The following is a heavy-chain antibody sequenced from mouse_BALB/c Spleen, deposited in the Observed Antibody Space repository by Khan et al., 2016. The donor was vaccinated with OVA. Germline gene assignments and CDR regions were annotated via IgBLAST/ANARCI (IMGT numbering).Heavy chain of an antibody. CDR1: GYTFTDYV. CDR3: ARFHGGY. V-gene: IGHV9-3-1*01. Sequence: QIQLVQSGPDLKKPGETVKISCKASGYTFTDYVMNWVKQAPGKGLKWMGWINTYTGEPTYADDFKGRFAFSLETSASTAYLQINSLKTEDTATXFYARFHGGYWGQGTTLTVSS. CDR2: INTYTGEP. J-gene: IGHJ2*01.